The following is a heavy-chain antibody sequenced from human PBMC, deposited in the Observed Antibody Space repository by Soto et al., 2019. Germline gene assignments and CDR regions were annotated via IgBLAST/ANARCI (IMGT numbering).Heavy chain of an antibody. D-gene: IGHD3-10*01. Sequence: QVQLVQSGAEVKKPGSSVKVSCKASGGTFSSYTISWVRQAPGQGLEWMGRIIPILGIANYAQKFQGRVTXTXXKSTSTAYMELSSLRSEDTAVYYCAREFRGVSFWYWGQGTLVTVSS. CDR3: AREFRGVSFWY. J-gene: IGHJ4*02. CDR2: IIPILGIA. V-gene: IGHV1-69*08. CDR1: GGTFSSYT.